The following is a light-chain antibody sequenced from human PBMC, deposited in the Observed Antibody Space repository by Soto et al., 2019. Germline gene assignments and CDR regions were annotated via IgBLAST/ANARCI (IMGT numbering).Light chain of an antibody. CDR3: QQYGSSRGRT. V-gene: IGKV3-20*01. CDR1: QSVSSSY. J-gene: IGKJ1*01. CDR2: GAS. Sequence: EIVLTQSPGTLSLSPGERATLSCRASQSVSSSYLAWYQQKPGQAPRLLIYGASSRATGIPDRFSGSGSGTDFTLTINRVEPEDFAVYYCQQYGSSRGRTFGQGTKVEIK.